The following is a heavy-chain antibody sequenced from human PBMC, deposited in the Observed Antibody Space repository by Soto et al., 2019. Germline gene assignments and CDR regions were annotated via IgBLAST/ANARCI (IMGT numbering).Heavy chain of an antibody. CDR3: AKATTNGGWFNPFDS. CDR1: GFSFVNYA. D-gene: IGHD6-19*01. J-gene: IGHJ4*02. Sequence: EVQLLESGGGLVQPGGSLRLSCAASGFSFVNYAMNWVRQAPGKGLEWVSGLSGSGTSTYYADSVKGRFTISRDNSRDILFLQMNSLTADDTAVYYCAKATTNGGWFNPFDSWGQGALVTVSS. CDR2: LSGSGTST. V-gene: IGHV3-23*01.